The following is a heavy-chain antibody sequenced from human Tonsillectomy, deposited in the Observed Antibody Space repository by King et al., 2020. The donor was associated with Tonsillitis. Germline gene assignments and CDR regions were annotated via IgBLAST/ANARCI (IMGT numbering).Heavy chain of an antibody. D-gene: IGHD3-3*01. CDR3: AREDFWSGYYTMDV. Sequence: VQLVESGGGLVQPGGSLRLSCAASGFTFSSYAMHWVRQAPGKGLEYVSAISSKGGSTYYANSVKGRFTISRDNSKNTLYLQMGSLRAEDMAVYYCAREDFWSGYYTMDVWGKGTTVTVSS. CDR2: ISSKGGST. CDR1: GFTFSSYA. V-gene: IGHV3-64*01. J-gene: IGHJ6*04.